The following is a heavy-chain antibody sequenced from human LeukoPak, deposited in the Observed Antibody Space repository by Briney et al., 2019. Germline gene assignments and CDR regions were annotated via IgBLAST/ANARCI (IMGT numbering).Heavy chain of an antibody. CDR3: ARGPCSSANCYWSLDH. CDR2: TSHSDSP. D-gene: IGHD2-2*01. J-gene: IGHJ5*02. V-gene: IGHV4-38-2*02. Sequence: SETLSLTCSVSGMSITSRHYWGWIRQSPGKGLEWIGSTSHSDSPYYNPSLKSRVTMSLDTSKNQFSLNLNSVTAADTAVYYCARGPCSSANCYWSLDHWGQGTLVTLSS. CDR1: GMSITSRHY.